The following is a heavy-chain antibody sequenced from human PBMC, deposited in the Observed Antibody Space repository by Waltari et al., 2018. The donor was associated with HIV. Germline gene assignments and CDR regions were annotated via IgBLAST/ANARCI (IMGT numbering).Heavy chain of an antibody. CDR2: ISRDGSSK. D-gene: IGHD2-15*01. CDR1: GFIFRDFA. V-gene: IGHV3-30*01. J-gene: IGHJ4*02. CDR3: AREGIVAAPFDF. Sequence: QVQLVESGGGLVQPGGSLRLSCAASGFIFRDFAIHWVRQGPGKGLEWVAVISRDGSSKYYADSVQGRFTISRDNSKNSLHLHMNSLRPKDTAVYYCAREGIVAAPFDFWGLGTLVTVSS.